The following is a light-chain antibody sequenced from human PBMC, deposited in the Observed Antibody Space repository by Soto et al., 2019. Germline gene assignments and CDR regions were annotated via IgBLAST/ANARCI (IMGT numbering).Light chain of an antibody. Sequence: QSALTQPPSVSGSPGQSVTISCTGTISDVGFYARVSWYQQPPGTAPKLLIYDVTNRPSGVPDRFSGSQSGKTASLTISGLKAGDEADYYCTSFQSSSTYVFGTGTKVTGL. V-gene: IGLV2-18*02. J-gene: IGLJ1*01. CDR2: DVT. CDR1: ISDVGFYAR. CDR3: TSFQSSSTYV.